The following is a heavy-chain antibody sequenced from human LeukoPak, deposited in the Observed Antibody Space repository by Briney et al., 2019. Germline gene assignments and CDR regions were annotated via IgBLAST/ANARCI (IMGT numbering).Heavy chain of an antibody. V-gene: IGHV4-59*10. CDR3: AGQLANLAMDV. D-gene: IGHD6-19*01. CDR2: MFISGDT. CDR1: GGSFSSYY. Sequence: PSETLSLTCAVYGGSFSSYYWSWIRQPAGKGLEWIGRMFISGDTIYNSSLRSRVTMSLDTSQNQFSLKLTSVTAADTAVYYCAGQLANLAMDVWGQGTTVTVSS. J-gene: IGHJ6*02.